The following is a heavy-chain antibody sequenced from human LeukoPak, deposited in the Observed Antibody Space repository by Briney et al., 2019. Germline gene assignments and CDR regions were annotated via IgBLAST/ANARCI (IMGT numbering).Heavy chain of an antibody. D-gene: IGHD1-14*01. CDR3: ARVHHKYNWFDP. CDR1: GGTFSSYA. CDR2: IIPIFGTA. Sequence: SSVKVSCKASGGTFSSYAISWVRQATGQGLEWMGRIIPIFGTANYAQKFQGRVTITTDESTSTAYIELSSLRSEDTAVYYCARVHHKYNWFDPWGQGTLVTVSS. V-gene: IGHV1-69*05. J-gene: IGHJ5*02.